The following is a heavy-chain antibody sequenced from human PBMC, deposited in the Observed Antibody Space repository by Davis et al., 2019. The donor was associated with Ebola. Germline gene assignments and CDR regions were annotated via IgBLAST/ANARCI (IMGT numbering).Heavy chain of an antibody. CDR2: INHSGNT. Sequence: PSETLSLTCTVSGGSISSSSYYWSWIRQPPGKGLEWIGEINHSGNTNYNPSLKSRVTISVDTSKNQFSLKLSSVTAADTAVYYCARDYYGSGSYYLWFDPWGQGTLVTVSS. J-gene: IGHJ5*02. CDR1: GGSISSSSYY. V-gene: IGHV4-39*07. D-gene: IGHD3-10*01. CDR3: ARDYYGSGSYYLWFDP.